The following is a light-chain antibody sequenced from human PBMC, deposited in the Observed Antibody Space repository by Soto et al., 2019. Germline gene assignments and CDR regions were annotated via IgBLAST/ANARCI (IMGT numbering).Light chain of an antibody. Sequence: QSALTQPPSASGTPGQRVTLSCSGSSSNIGFNAVNWFQQHPGKAPKLIIFEVTNRPSGVSHRFSGSKSANTASLTISGLQTEDEADYYCLSYTITSVLVFGGGTKLTVL. V-gene: IGLV2-14*01. CDR3: LSYTITSVLV. CDR1: SSNIGFNA. CDR2: EVT. J-gene: IGLJ3*02.